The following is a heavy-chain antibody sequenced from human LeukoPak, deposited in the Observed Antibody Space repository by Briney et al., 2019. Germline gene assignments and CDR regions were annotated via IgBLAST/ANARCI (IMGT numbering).Heavy chain of an antibody. D-gene: IGHD6-6*01. J-gene: IGHJ5*02. CDR1: GFTFSSYA. V-gene: IGHV3-23*01. Sequence: GGSVRLSCAASGFTFSSYAMSWVRQAPGKGLEWVSAISGSGGSTYYADSVKGRFTISRDNSKNTLYLQMNSLRAEDTAVYYCAKDPKYSSSSFGWFDPWGQGTLVTVSS. CDR2: ISGSGGST. CDR3: AKDPKYSSSSFGWFDP.